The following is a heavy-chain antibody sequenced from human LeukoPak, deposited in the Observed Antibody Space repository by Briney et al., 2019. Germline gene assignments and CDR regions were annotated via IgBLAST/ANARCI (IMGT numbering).Heavy chain of an antibody. J-gene: IGHJ3*02. CDR3: ATGIAVFDAFDI. CDR2: ISAYNGNT. D-gene: IGHD6-19*01. CDR1: GSTFTSYG. V-gene: IGHV1-18*01. Sequence: ASVKVSCKASGSTFTSYGISWIRQAPGHGLEWMGWISAYNGNTNYAQKLQGRVTMTTDTSTSTAYMELRSLRSDDTAVYYCATGIAVFDAFDIWDQGTMVTVSS.